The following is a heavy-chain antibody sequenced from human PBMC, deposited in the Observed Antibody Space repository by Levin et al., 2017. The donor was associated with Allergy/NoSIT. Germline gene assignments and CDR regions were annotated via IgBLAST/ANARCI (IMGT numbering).Heavy chain of an antibody. D-gene: IGHD5-24*01. Sequence: PGESLKISCAASGFTFSSYGMHWVRQAPGKGLEWVAVIWYDGSNKYYADSVKGRFTISRDNSKNTLYLQMKSLRAEDTAVYYCASAREILDPLGDGEDDYWGQGTLVTVSS. V-gene: IGHV3-33*01. J-gene: IGHJ4*02. CDR3: ASAREILDPLGDGEDDY. CDR1: GFTFSSYG. CDR2: IWYDGSNK.